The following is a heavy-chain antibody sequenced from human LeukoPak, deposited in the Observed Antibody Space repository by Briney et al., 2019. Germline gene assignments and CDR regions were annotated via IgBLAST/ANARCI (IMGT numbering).Heavy chain of an antibody. D-gene: IGHD3-10*01. CDR3: ARVPYGSGSNPNAFDI. CDR1: GGSISSGGYY. CDR2: INHSGST. J-gene: IGHJ3*02. Sequence: PSETLSLTCTVSGGSISSGGYYWSWIRQPPGKGLEWIGEINHSGSTNYNPPLKSRVTISVDTSKNQFSLKLSSVTAADTAVYYCARVPYGSGSNPNAFDIWGQGTMVTVSS. V-gene: IGHV4-39*07.